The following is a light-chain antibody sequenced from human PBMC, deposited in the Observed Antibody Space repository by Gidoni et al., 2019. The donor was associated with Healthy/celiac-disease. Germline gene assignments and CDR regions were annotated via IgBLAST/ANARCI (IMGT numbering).Light chain of an antibody. Sequence: SYELTHPPSVSVSPGQTASITCSGDKLGDKYACWYQQKPGQSPALVIYQDSKRPSGIPERFSGYNSGNTATLTISGTQAMDEADYYCQAWDSSIVVFGGGTKLTVL. CDR1: KLGDKY. V-gene: IGLV3-1*01. CDR3: QAWDSSIVV. CDR2: QDS. J-gene: IGLJ2*01.